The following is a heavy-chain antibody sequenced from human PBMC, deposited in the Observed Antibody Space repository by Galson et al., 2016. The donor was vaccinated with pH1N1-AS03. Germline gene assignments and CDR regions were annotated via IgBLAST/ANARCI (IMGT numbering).Heavy chain of an antibody. CDR2: INPSSGGT. D-gene: IGHD1-26*01. V-gene: IGHV1-2*02. CDR3: ARGGGSALDS. CDR1: VYTFAYYY. J-gene: IGHJ4*02. Sequence: SVKVSCKASVYTFAYYYVHWVRQAPGQGLEWMGWINPSSGGTKFAQKFQGTVSMTTDTSTRTAYMELSRLRSDDTAVYYCARGGGSALDSWGQGTLVTVSS.